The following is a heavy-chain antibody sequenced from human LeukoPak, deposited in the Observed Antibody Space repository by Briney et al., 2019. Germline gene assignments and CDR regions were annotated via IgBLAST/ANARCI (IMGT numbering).Heavy chain of an antibody. CDR3: ARLSYGPWYFDL. V-gene: IGHV4-34*01. CDR1: GGSFSGYY. D-gene: IGHD1-26*01. CDR2: INHSGST. Sequence: SETLSLTCAVYGGSFSGYYWSWIRQPPGKGLEWIGEINHSGSTNYNPSLKSRVTISVDTSKNQFSLKLSSVTAADTAVYYCARLSYGPWYFDLWGRGTLVTVSS. J-gene: IGHJ2*01.